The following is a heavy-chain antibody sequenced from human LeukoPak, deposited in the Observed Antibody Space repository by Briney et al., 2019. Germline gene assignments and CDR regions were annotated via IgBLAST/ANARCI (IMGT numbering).Heavy chain of an antibody. D-gene: IGHD2-8*01. CDR3: ARVSPYVLFFDY. CDR2: IYYSGST. CDR1: GGSISSYY. J-gene: IGHJ4*02. V-gene: IGHV4-59*01. Sequence: PSETLSLTCTVSGGSISSYYWSWIRQPPGKGLEWIGYIYYSGSTNYNPSLKGRVTISVDTSKNQFSLKLSSVTAADTAVYYCARVSPYVLFFDYWGQGTLVTVSS.